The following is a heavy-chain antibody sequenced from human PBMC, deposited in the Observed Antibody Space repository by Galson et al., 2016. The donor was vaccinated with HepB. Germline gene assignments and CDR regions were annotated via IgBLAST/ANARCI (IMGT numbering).Heavy chain of an antibody. D-gene: IGHD3-3*01. V-gene: IGHV3-33*01. CDR2: IWYDGNKN. J-gene: IGHJ6*03. CDR3: ARGESKYYDFWSGNYYYFMDV. Sequence: SLRLSCAASGFTVSSYGMHWVRQAPGKGLEWVAVIWYDGNKNYYADSVKGRFTISRDNSKNTLYLQMNSLRVDDPAVYYCARGESKYYDFWSGNYYYFMDVWGKGTTVTVSS. CDR1: GFTVSSYG.